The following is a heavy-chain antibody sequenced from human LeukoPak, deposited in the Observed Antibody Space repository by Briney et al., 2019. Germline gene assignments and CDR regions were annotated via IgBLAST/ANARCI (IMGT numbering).Heavy chain of an antibody. CDR2: TNGDGSDP. CDR1: GFTFSGYW. D-gene: IGHD1/OR15-1a*01. Sequence: GGSLRLSCAASGFTFSGYWMHWARQSPGKGLVWVSCTNGDGSDPRYADSVKGRFTISRDNAKNTLYLQMNSLRVEDTAVYYCARDPRNKGFDPWGQGTLVTVSS. CDR3: ARDPRNKGFDP. V-gene: IGHV3-74*01. J-gene: IGHJ5*02.